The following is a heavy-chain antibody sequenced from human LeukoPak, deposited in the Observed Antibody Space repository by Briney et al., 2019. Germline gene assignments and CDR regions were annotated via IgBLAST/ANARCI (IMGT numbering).Heavy chain of an antibody. V-gene: IGHV3-49*04. J-gene: IGHJ3*02. D-gene: IGHD5-12*01. CDR2: IRSKAYGGAA. CDR3: SRVDIVVSLAFDI. CDR1: GFTLGDYA. Sequence: GGSLRLSCTASGFTLGDYAMSWVRQAPGKGLEWVGFIRSKAYGGAAGYAASVKGRFTISRDDSKSIAYLQMNSLKTEDTAVYYCSRVDIVVSLAFDIWGQGTMVTVPS.